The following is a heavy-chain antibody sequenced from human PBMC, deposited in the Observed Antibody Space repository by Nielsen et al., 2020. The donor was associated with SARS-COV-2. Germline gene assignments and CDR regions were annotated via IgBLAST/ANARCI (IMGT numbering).Heavy chain of an antibody. D-gene: IGHD3-10*01. CDR1: GFTFSSYS. CDR3: ARRWYGSDSDREAFDI. CDR2: VDATSNYI. J-gene: IGHJ3*02. Sequence: GESLKISCAASGFTFSSYSMNWVRQAPGKGLEWVAAVDATSNYIYYADAVRGRFTISRDNAKSSLYLQMDSLRAEDTAVYYCARRWYGSDSDREAFDIWGRGTMVTVSS. V-gene: IGHV3-21*04.